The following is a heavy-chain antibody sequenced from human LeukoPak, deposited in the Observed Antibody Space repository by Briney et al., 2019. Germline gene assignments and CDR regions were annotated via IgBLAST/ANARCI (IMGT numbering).Heavy chain of an antibody. CDR2: IYYSGST. CDR1: GGSISSSSYY. D-gene: IGHD3-22*01. J-gene: IGHJ3*02. CDR3: ARPPTYYYDSSGLLEGDAFDI. Sequence: PSETLSLTCTVSGGSISSSSYYWGWIRQPPGKGLEWIGSIYYSGSTYYNPSLKRRVTRSVDTSKNPFSLKLSSVTAADTAVYYCARPPTYYYDSSGLLEGDAFDIWGQGTMVTVSS. V-gene: IGHV4-39*01.